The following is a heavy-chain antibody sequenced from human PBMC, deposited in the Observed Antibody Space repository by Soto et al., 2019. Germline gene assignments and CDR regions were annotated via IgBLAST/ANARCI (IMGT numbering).Heavy chain of an antibody. CDR3: ARWACSGGSCYTSWFDP. V-gene: IGHV1-18*01. CDR1: GYTFTSYG. Sequence: ASVKVSCKASGYTFTSYGISWVRQAPGQGLEWMGWISAYNGNTNYAQKLQGRVTMTTDTSTSTVYMELRSLRSDDTAVYYCARWACSGGSCYTSWFDPWGQGTLVTVSS. CDR2: ISAYNGNT. J-gene: IGHJ5*02. D-gene: IGHD2-15*01.